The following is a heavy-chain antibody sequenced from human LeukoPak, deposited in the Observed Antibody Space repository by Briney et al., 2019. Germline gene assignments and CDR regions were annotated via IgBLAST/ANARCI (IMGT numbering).Heavy chain of an antibody. D-gene: IGHD3/OR15-3a*01. J-gene: IGHJ3*01. CDR1: GFTLSSYW. V-gene: IGHV3-74*01. CDR3: ARGGLDHAFDL. Sequence: GSLRLSCAASGFTLSSYWMYWVRQAPGKGLEYVSRINNDGSGTTYADSAKGRFTISRDNAKSTVYLQMNSLRPEDTAMFYCARGGLDHAFDLWGQGTMVSVSS. CDR2: INNDGSGT.